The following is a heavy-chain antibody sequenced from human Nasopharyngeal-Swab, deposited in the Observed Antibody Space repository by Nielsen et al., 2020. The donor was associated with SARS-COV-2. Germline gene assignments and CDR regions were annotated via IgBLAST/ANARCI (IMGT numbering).Heavy chain of an antibody. CDR1: GFTFSSYA. V-gene: IGHV3-48*02. Sequence: GGSLRLSCAASGFTFSSYAMNWVRQAPGRGLEWLAYISTAGGNIYYADSVKGRFTISRDNAESSLYLQMNSLRDEDTAVYYCAREGGYAHYYNYGMDVWGQGTTVPSP. CDR3: AREGGYAHYYNYGMDV. D-gene: IGHD5-12*01. J-gene: IGHJ6*02. CDR2: ISTAGGNI.